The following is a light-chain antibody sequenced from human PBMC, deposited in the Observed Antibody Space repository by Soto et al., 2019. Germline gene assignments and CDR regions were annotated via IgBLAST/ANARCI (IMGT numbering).Light chain of an antibody. V-gene: IGKV3-11*01. Sequence: EIVLTQSPATLSLSPGERATLSCRASQSVSSYLAWYQQKPGQAPRLLIYNASNRVTGIPARFSGGGYGTDFTLNIRSLEPEDFAVYYCQQRSNWSRIFTFGPGTKVDIK. CDR3: QQRSNWSRIFT. CDR1: QSVSSY. CDR2: NAS. J-gene: IGKJ3*01.